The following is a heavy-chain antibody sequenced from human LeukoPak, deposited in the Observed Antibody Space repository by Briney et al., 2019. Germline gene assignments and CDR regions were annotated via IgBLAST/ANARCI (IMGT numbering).Heavy chain of an antibody. J-gene: IGHJ4*02. CDR2: ISYDGSNK. CDR3: ARDPRRGGSSGYLLY. CDR1: GFTFSSYA. D-gene: IGHD3-22*01. V-gene: IGHV3-30-3*01. Sequence: AGGSLRLSCAASGFTFSSYAMHWVRQAPGKGLEWVAVISYDGSNKYYADSVKGRFTISRDNSKNTLYLQMNSLRAEDTAVYYCARDPRRGGSSGYLLYWGQGTLVTVSS.